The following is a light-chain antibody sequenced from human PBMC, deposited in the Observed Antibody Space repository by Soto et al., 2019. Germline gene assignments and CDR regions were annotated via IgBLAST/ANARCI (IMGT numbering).Light chain of an antibody. CDR3: QQYNAYYS. V-gene: IGKV1-5*01. CDR1: QDISRW. Sequence: IQLTQSPSSLSASVGDRVNITCRASQDISRWLAWYQQKPGKAPVLLIYDASTLQGGVPSRFSGTGSGTEFTLTISSLQPEDFATYYCQQYNAYYSCGQGTKGDI. J-gene: IGKJ2*03. CDR2: DAS.